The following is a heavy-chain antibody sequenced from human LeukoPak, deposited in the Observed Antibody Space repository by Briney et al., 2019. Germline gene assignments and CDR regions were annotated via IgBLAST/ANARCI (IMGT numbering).Heavy chain of an antibody. J-gene: IGHJ6*03. Sequence: PGGSLRLSCAASGFTFSSYEVNWVRQAPGKGLEWVSYISSSGSTIYYADSVKGRFTISRDNAKNSLYLQMNSLRAEDTAVYYCAKGRGWEASYYYYYMDVWGKGTTVTISS. V-gene: IGHV3-48*03. D-gene: IGHD1-26*01. CDR1: GFTFSSYE. CDR3: AKGRGWEASYYYYYMDV. CDR2: ISSSGSTI.